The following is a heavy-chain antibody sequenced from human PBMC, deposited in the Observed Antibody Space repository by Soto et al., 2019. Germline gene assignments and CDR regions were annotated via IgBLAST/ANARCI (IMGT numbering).Heavy chain of an antibody. D-gene: IGHD1-26*01. CDR2: ISSDGRKE. CDR3: AKEGGLSGSYYISSSYYFDY. J-gene: IGHJ4*02. V-gene: IGHV3-30*18. CDR1: GFTFSSYA. Sequence: PGGSLRLSCAASGFTFSSYAMSWVRQAPGKGLEWVAVISSDGRKEFYVDSVKGRFTISRDNSKNTLYLQMNSPRAEDTSVYYCAKEGGLSGSYYISSSYYFDYWGQGTLVTVSS.